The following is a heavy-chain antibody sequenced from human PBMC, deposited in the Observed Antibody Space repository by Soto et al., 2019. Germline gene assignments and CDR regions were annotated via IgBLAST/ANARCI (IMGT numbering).Heavy chain of an antibody. J-gene: IGHJ4*02. D-gene: IGHD4-17*01. CDR1: VFTFVKYG. CDR3: ATARAPWSVTTAFEY. CDR2: ISYDGSKK. V-gene: IGHV3-30*03. Sequence: XGSLRLSCAASVFTFVKYGIHCVRQAPGKGLEWVAVISYDGSKKHYAGSVRGRFTISRDNSKNTVHLQMNSLRPEDTAVYYCATARAPWSVTTAFEYWGQGTLVSVSS.